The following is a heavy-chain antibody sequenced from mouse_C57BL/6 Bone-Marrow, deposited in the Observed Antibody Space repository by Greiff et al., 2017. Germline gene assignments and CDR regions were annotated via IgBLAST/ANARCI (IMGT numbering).Heavy chain of an antibody. D-gene: IGHD1-1*01. V-gene: IGHV1-55*01. Sequence: LQQPGAELVKPGASVKMSCKASGYTFTSYWITWVKQRPGQGLEWIGDIYPGSGSTNYNEKFKSKATLTVDTSSSTAYMQLSSLTSEDSAVYYCARGGLLRAWFAYWGQGTLVTVSA. CDR2: IYPGSGST. J-gene: IGHJ3*01. CDR3: ARGGLLRAWFAY. CDR1: GYTFTSYW.